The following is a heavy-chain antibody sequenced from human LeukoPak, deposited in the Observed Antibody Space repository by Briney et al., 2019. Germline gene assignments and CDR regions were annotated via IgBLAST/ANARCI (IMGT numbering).Heavy chain of an antibody. CDR2: ISYDGSNK. CDR1: GFTFSSCA. Sequence: GRSLRLSCAASGFTFSSCAMHWVRQAPGKGLEWVAVISYDGSNKYYADSVKGRFTISRDNSKNTLYLQMNGLRAEDTAVYYCAREHIVGATLDYWGQGTLVTVSS. V-gene: IGHV3-30*04. J-gene: IGHJ4*02. D-gene: IGHD1-26*01. CDR3: AREHIVGATLDY.